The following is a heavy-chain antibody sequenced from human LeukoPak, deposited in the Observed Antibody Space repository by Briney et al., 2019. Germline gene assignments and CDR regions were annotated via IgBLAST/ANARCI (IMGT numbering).Heavy chain of an antibody. Sequence: PGGSLRLSCAASGFTFSSYSMNWVRQAPGKGLGWVSYISSSSSTLYYADSVKGRFTISRDNAKNSLYQQMNSLRDDDTAVYYCARGGPYCSSTSCYSTTDGFDYWGQGTLVTVSS. CDR3: ARGGPYCSSTSCYSTTDGFDY. J-gene: IGHJ4*02. D-gene: IGHD2-2*01. V-gene: IGHV3-48*02. CDR1: GFTFSSYS. CDR2: ISSSSSTL.